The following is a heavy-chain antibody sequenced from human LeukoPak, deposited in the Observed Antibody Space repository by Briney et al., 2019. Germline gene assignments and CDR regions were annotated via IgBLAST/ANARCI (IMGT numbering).Heavy chain of an antibody. CDR2: ISGSGDNT. J-gene: IGHJ4*02. CDR3: AKRSGYTTGWFFDF. D-gene: IGHD6-19*01. V-gene: IGHV3-23*01. CDR1: GFSFSSYA. Sequence: GGSLKLSCAASGFSFSSYAMSWVRQAPGKGLEWVSSISGSGDNTYYAESVKGRFTISRDNSKNTLFLQMNSLGAEDKAVFYCAKRSGYTTGWFFDFWGQGTLVTVSS.